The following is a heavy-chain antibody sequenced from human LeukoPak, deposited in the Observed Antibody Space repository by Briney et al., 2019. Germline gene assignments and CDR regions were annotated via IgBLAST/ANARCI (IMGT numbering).Heavy chain of an antibody. CDR2: INHSGST. CDR3: ARGNRRAAVGN. Sequence: SETLSLTCAVYGGSFSGYYWSWIRQPPGKGLEWIGEINHSGSTNYNPSLKSRVTISVDTSKNQFSLKLSSVTAADTAVYYCARGNRRAAVGNWGQGTLVTVSS. J-gene: IGHJ4*02. D-gene: IGHD6-19*01. CDR1: GGSFSGYY. V-gene: IGHV4-34*01.